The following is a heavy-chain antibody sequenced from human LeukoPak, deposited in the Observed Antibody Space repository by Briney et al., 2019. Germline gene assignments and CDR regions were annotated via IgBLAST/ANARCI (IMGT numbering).Heavy chain of an antibody. CDR1: GFSFSRYW. CDR2: IKQDGSEK. Sequence: GGSLRLSCAASGFSFSRYWMSWVRQAPGKGLEWVANIKQDGSEKYYVDSVKGRFTISRDNAKNSLYLQMNSLRAEDTAVYYCAREVGATHFDYWGQGTLVTVSS. CDR3: AREVGATHFDY. J-gene: IGHJ4*02. V-gene: IGHV3-7*01. D-gene: IGHD1-26*01.